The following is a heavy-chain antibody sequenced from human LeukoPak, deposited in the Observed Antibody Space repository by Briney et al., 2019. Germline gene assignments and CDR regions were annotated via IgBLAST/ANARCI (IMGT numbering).Heavy chain of an antibody. CDR1: GVTVSSDY. D-gene: IGHD2/OR15-2a*01. CDR3: ASRMTF. J-gene: IGHJ4*02. V-gene: IGHV3-53*05. Sequence: PGGSLRLSCAASGVTVSSDYMSWVRQAPGKGLEWVSVIYSDGNTYYADPVKGRFTISRDNSKNTLFLQMDSLKTEDTARYYCASRMTFGGQGTLVTVSS. CDR2: IYSDGNT.